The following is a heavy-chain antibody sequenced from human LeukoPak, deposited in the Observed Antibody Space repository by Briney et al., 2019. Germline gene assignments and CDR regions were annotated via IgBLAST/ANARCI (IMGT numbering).Heavy chain of an antibody. J-gene: IGHJ4*02. CDR1: GFTFETYW. CDR2: INGYGSIT. V-gene: IGHV3-74*01. Sequence: GGSLRLSCAASGFTFETYWMHWVRQAPGKGLEWVSCINGYGSITNYADSVKGRFTISRDNAKNTLYLQMNSLRVEDTAVYYCARDDPTVTTGPPVGSWGQGALVTVSS. CDR3: ARDDPTVTTGPPVGS. D-gene: IGHD4-17*01.